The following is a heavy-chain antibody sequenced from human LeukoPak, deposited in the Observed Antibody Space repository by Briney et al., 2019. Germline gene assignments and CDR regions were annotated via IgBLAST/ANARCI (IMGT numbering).Heavy chain of an antibody. V-gene: IGHV3-23*01. CDR3: AKESFPKSFDY. CDR2: ISGSGDNT. J-gene: IGHJ4*02. CDR1: GFTFSLYA. Sequence: GGSLRLSCAASGFTFSLYAMSWVRQAPGKGLEWISSISGSGDNTYYAESVKGRFTISRDNSKNTLYLRMKSVRAEDTAVYYCAKESFPKSFDYWGQGTLVTVSS.